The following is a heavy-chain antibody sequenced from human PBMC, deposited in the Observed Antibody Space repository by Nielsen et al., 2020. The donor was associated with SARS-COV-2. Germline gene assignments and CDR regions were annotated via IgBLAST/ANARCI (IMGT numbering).Heavy chain of an antibody. J-gene: IGHJ6*02. CDR2: ISYDGSNK. D-gene: IGHD3-22*01. CDR3: AKYRPRVTMIVVVTDYYYYGMDV. V-gene: IGHV3-30*18. Sequence: GGSLRLSCAASGFTFSNYGLHWVRQAPGKGLEWVAVISYDGSNKYYADSVKGRFTISRDNSKNTLYLQMNSLRAEDTAVYYCAKYRPRVTMIVVVTDYYYYGMDVWGQGTTVTVSS. CDR1: GFTFSNYG.